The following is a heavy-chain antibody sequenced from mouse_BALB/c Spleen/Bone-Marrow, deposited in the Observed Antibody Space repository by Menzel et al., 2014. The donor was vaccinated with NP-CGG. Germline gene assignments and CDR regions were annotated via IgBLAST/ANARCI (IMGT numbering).Heavy chain of an antibody. CDR3: ARRGLYGYDFDY. CDR1: GFSLISYG. Sequence: QVQLKESGPGLVQPSQSLSITCTVSGFSLISYGAHWVRQSPGKGLEWLGVIWSGGSTDYNVAFISRLSISKDNSKSQVFFKMNSLQANDTAIYYCARRGLYGYDFDYWGQGTTLTVSS. CDR2: IWSGGST. J-gene: IGHJ2*01. D-gene: IGHD2-2*01. V-gene: IGHV2-2*02.